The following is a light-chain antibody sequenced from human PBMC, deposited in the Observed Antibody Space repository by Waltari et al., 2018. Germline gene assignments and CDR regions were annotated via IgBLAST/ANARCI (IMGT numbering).Light chain of an antibody. J-gene: IGLJ2*01. CDR2: GKN. Sequence: SSELTQDPAVSVALGQTVRITCQGDSLRSYYASWYQQKPGQAPVLVIYGKNNRPSGIPDRCSGSSSGNTASWTITGAQAEDEADYDCNSRDSSGNVVFGGGTKLTVL. CDR1: SLRSYY. V-gene: IGLV3-19*01. CDR3: NSRDSSGNVV.